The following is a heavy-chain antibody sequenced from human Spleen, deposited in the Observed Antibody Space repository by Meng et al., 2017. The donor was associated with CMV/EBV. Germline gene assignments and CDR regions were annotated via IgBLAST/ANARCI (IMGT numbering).Heavy chain of an antibody. CDR1: GDSFTNYW. Sequence: GESLKISCKGSGDSFTNYWIAWVRQMPGKGLEWMGIIYPGDSDTRYSPSFQGQVTISADRSISTAYLQWRSLKASDTAMYYCATLHPGVPAAPVGFDPWGQGTLVTVSS. CDR3: ATLHPGVPAAPVGFDP. J-gene: IGHJ5*02. CDR2: IYPGDSDT. D-gene: IGHD2-2*01. V-gene: IGHV5-51*01.